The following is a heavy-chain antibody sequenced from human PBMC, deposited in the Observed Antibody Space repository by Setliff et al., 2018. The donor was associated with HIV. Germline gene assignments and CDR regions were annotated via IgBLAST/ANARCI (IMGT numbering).Heavy chain of an antibody. CDR3: SRWPFDY. Sequence: QPGGSLRLSCAASGFTFSNYILTWVRQAPGEGLEWVSYITPGSTTLYYADSVRGRFTISRDDAKGSVFLQMNGLRTEDTAVYFCSRWPFDYWGPGTLVTVSS. J-gene: IGHJ4*02. CDR1: GFTFSNYI. CDR2: ITPGSTTL. D-gene: IGHD5-12*01. V-gene: IGHV3-48*01.